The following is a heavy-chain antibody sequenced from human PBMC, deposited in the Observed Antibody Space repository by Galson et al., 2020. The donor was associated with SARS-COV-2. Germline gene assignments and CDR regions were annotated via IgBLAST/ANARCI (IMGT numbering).Heavy chain of an antibody. V-gene: IGHV4-39*07. Sequence: SETLSLTCTVSGGSVSSNTHYWGWIRQPPGKGLEWIGSIYYDGSAFYNPSLKNRVTISLDTSKNQFSLKLTSVTAADTAVHYCARGEGDSSSWYVFGHWGQGILVTVSS. CDR1: GGSVSSNTHY. J-gene: IGHJ4*02. CDR3: ARGEGDSSSWYVFGH. CDR2: IYYDGSA. D-gene: IGHD6-13*01.